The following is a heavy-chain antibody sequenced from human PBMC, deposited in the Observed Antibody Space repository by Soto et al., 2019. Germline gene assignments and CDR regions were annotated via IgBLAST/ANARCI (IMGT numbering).Heavy chain of an antibody. CDR3: ARDYLGGYYYYMDV. D-gene: IGHD3-16*01. Sequence: PGGSLRLSCAASGFTFSSYVMHWVRQAPGKGLEWVAVIWYDGSNKYYADSVKGRFTISRDNSKNTLYLQMNSLRAEDTAVYYCARDYLGGYYYYMDVWGKGTTVTVSS. V-gene: IGHV3-33*01. J-gene: IGHJ6*03. CDR2: IWYDGSNK. CDR1: GFTFSSYV.